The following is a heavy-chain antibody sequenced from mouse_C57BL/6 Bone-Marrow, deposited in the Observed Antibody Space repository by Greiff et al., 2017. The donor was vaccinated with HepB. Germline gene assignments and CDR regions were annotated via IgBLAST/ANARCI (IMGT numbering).Heavy chain of an antibody. J-gene: IGHJ3*01. Sequence: SGPVLVKPGASVKMSCKASGYTFTDYYMNWVKQSHGKSLEWIGVIKPYNGGTSYNQKFKGKATLTVDKSSSTAYMELNSLTSEDSAVYYCARRRVLGAYWGQGTLVTVSA. CDR3: ARRRVLGAY. V-gene: IGHV1-19*01. CDR2: IKPYNGGT. D-gene: IGHD3-3*01. CDR1: GYTFTDYY.